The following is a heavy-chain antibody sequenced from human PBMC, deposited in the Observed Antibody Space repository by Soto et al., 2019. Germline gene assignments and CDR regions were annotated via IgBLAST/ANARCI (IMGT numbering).Heavy chain of an antibody. J-gene: IGHJ4*02. CDR1: GGTFSSYT. Sequence: SVKVSCKASGGTFSSYTITWVRQAPGQGLEWMGRIIPMIDVAKHAQRFQGRVTITADKSTSTAYMELSSLRSEDTAVYYCAAWDYYDSSGIDYWGQGTLVTVSS. CDR2: IIPMIDVA. D-gene: IGHD3-22*01. CDR3: AAWDYYDSSGIDY. V-gene: IGHV1-69*02.